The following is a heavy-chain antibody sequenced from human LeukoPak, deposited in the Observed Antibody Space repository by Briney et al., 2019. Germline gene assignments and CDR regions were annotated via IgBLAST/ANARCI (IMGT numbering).Heavy chain of an antibody. V-gene: IGHV3-15*01. CDR2: IKSKTDGGTT. D-gene: IGHD3-16*02. J-gene: IGHJ4*02. CDR1: GFTFSGYG. CDR3: TTDWFPMITFGGVIVPPGYFDY. Sequence: GGSLRLSCAASGFTFSGYGMHWVRQAPGKGLEWVGRIKSKTDGGTTDYAAPVKGRFTISRDDSKNTLYLQMNSLKTEDTAVYYCTTDWFPMITFGGVIVPPGYFDYWGQGTLVTVSS.